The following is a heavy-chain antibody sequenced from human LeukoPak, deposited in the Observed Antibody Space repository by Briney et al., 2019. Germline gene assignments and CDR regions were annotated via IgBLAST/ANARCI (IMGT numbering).Heavy chain of an antibody. D-gene: IGHD5-12*01. J-gene: IGHJ6*02. CDR1: GFTFSDYY. Sequence: GGSLRLSCAASGFTFSDYYMSWIRQAPGKGLEWVSYISSSGSTIYYADSVKGRFTISRDNAKNSLYLQMNSLRAEDTAVYYCARGSGYDYSYYYGMDVWGQGTTVTVSS. CDR3: ARGSGYDYSYYYGMDV. CDR2: ISSSGSTI. V-gene: IGHV3-11*01.